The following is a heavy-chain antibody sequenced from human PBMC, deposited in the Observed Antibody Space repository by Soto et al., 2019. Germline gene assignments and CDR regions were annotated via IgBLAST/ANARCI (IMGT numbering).Heavy chain of an antibody. J-gene: IGHJ3*02. CDR1: GITFNDYW. V-gene: IGHV3-7*01. Sequence: GGSLRLSCVESGITFNDYWMIWVRQAPGKGLEYVADIKEDGSQKNYVDSVKGRFTISRDNAKNSLFLQMNSLRDEDTAVYYCVRDHIFAFDIWGQGTMVTVSS. CDR3: VRDHIFAFDI. CDR2: IKEDGSQK. D-gene: IGHD2-21*01.